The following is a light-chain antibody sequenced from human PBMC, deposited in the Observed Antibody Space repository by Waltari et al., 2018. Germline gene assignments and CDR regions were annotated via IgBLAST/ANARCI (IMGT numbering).Light chain of an antibody. CDR1: SSDVGNYNF. J-gene: IGLJ1*01. V-gene: IGLV2-23*01. CDR2: EGS. Sequence: QSALTQPASVSGSPGQSITISCTGTSSDVGNYNFVSWYQQHPGKAPKLMIYEGSKRPSGVPNRFAGSKFGNTASLTISVLQAEDEADYYCCSYAGSTTFYVFGTETKVTVV. CDR3: CSYAGSTTFYV.